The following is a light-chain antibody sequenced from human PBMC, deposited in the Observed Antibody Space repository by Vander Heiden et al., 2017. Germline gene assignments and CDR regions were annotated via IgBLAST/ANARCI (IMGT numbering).Light chain of an antibody. V-gene: IGLV1-47*01. CDR3: AAWDDSLSGVV. Sequence: QSVLTQPPSASGTPGQRVTISCSGSSSNIGSNYVYWYQQLPGTAPKLLIYRNNQRPSGVPDRFSGSKSGTSASLAIGGLRSEDEADYYCAAWDDSLSGVVFGG. CDR1: SSNIGSNY. J-gene: IGLJ2*01. CDR2: RNN.